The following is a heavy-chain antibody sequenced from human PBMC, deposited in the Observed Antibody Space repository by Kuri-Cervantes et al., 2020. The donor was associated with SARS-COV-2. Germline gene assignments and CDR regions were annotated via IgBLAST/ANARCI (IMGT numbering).Heavy chain of an antibody. CDR2: IKQDGSEK. D-gene: IGHD3-10*01. V-gene: IGHV3-7*03. J-gene: IGHJ6*02. Sequence: GESLKISCAGSGFSFSSYWMSWVRQAPGKGLEWVAIIKQDGSEKSYEDSVKGRFTISRDNAKNSLYLQMNSLRAEDTAVYYCAKGDDTMVWGLGLLDKCYYYGIDVWGQGTTVTVSS. CDR3: AKGDDTMVWGLGLLDKCYYYGIDV. CDR1: GFSFSSYW.